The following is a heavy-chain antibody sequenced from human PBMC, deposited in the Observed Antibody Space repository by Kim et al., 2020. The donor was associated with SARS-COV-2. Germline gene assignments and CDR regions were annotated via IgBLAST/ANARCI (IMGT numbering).Heavy chain of an antibody. CDR2: IYRSGST. D-gene: IGHD3-3*01. V-gene: IGHV4-4*02. Sequence: SETLSLTCVVSGGSISNNNWWSWVRQPPARGLEWIGEIYRSGSTNYNPSLKSRVTISVDKPNNQFSLKLNSVTAADTAVYYCAKAASGFPSFESWGQGSLVTVSS. J-gene: IGHJ4*02. CDR1: GGSISNNNW. CDR3: AKAASGFPSFES.